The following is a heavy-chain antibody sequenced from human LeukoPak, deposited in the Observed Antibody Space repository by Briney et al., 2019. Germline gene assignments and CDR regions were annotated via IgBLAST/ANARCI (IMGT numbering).Heavy chain of an antibody. Sequence: GGSLRLSCAASGFTFSSYGMHWVRQAPGKGLEWVAVIWYDGSNKYYADSVKGRFTISRDNSKNTPYVQVNSLGTEDTAAYYCAKGSYYDSSGSFYFDYWGQGTLVTVSS. V-gene: IGHV3-33*06. CDR3: AKGSYYDSSGSFYFDY. D-gene: IGHD3-22*01. CDR1: GFTFSSYG. CDR2: IWYDGSNK. J-gene: IGHJ4*02.